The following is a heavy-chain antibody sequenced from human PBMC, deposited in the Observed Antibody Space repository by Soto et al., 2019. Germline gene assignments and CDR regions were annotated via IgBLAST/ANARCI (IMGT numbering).Heavy chain of an antibody. D-gene: IGHD4-17*01. CDR3: ARPYGGKIGDAPDL. V-gene: IGHV3-23*01. CDR1: GFTSSSYA. CDR2: ISDAAGSA. Sequence: PGGSLRLSCVASGFTSSSYAMSWVRQVPGKGLEWVSTISDAAGSAYYVDSVKGRFTISRDNSKKTLYLQMNSLRAEDSAVYYCARPYGGKIGDAPDLWGPGTMVTVSS. J-gene: IGHJ3*01.